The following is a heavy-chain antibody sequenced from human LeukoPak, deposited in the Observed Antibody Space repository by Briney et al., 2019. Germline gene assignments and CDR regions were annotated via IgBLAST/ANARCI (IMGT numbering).Heavy chain of an antibody. D-gene: IGHD3-22*01. CDR3: ARALFYDIYGYYAYFVS. CDR2: INPNSGGT. CDR1: GYTFTGYY. Sequence: LVASVKDSCKTSGYTFTGYYIYSVRQAPGQGLEWMGWINPNSGGTKYAERFQGRVTMTRDTSSSTGYMELSRVTSDDTAVYYCARALFYDIYGYYAYFVSWVQGTLVTVSS. J-gene: IGHJ4*02. V-gene: IGHV1-2*02.